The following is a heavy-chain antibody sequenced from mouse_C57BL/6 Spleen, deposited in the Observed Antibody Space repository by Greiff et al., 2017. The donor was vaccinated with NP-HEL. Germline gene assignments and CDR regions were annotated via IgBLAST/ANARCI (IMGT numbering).Heavy chain of an antibody. J-gene: IGHJ2*01. CDR3: ARRNGNPYYFDY. V-gene: IGHV5-6*01. D-gene: IGHD2-1*01. Sequence: EVHLVESGGDLVKPGGSLKLSCAASGFTFSSYGMSWFRQTPDKRLEWVATISSGGSYTYYPDSVKGRFTISRDNAKNTLYLQMSSLKSEDTAMYYCARRNGNPYYFDYWGQGTTLTVSS. CDR1: GFTFSSYG. CDR2: ISSGGSYT.